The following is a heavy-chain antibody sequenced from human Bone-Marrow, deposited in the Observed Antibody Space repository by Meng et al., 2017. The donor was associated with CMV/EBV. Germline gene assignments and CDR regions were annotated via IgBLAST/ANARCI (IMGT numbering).Heavy chain of an antibody. CDR2: IVSSSSTL. J-gene: IGHJ4*02. D-gene: IGHD2-15*01. V-gene: IGHV3-48*04. CDR3: AREGAYCSSTSCYLGYCSGGSCYGDY. CDR1: GFTFKSYS. Sequence: GESLKISCAASGFTFKSYSMNWVRQAPGKGLEWVSYIVSSSSTLYYADSVKGRFTISRDNAKNSLYLQMNSLRAEDTAVYYCAREGAYCSSTSCYLGYCSGGSCYGDYWGQGTLVTASS.